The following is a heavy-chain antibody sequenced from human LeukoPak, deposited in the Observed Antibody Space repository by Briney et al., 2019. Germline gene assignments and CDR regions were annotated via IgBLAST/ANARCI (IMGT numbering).Heavy chain of an antibody. CDR2: INHSGST. Sequence: SETLSLTCAVYGGSFSGYYWSWIRQSPGKGLEWIAEINHSGSTIYNPSLKSGVTISLDTSKNQFSLKLSSVTAADTAVHYCARAGSITIFGVVSRWFDPWGQGTLVTVPS. CDR1: GGSFSGYY. D-gene: IGHD3-3*01. J-gene: IGHJ5*02. V-gene: IGHV4-34*01. CDR3: ARAGSITIFGVVSRWFDP.